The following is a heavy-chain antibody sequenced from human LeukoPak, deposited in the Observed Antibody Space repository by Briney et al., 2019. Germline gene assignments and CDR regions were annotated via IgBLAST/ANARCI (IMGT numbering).Heavy chain of an antibody. CDR1: GFTFSSYA. CDR3: ARDNPPSYYDFWSGYSPFDY. J-gene: IGHJ4*02. Sequence: GGSLRLSCAASGFTFSSYAMSWVRQAPGKGLEWVANIKQDGSEKYYVDSVKGRFTISRDNAKNSLYLQMNSLRAEDTAVYYCARDNPPSYYDFWSGYSPFDYWGQGTLVTVSS. D-gene: IGHD3-3*01. CDR2: IKQDGSEK. V-gene: IGHV3-7*01.